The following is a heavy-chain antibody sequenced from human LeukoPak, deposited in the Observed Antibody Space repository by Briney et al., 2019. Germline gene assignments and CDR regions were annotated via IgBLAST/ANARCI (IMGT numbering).Heavy chain of an antibody. CDR1: GFTFSNAW. CDR3: TAQSRR. Sequence: GGSLRLSCAASGFTFSNAWMSWVRQAPGKGLEWVGRIKSKTDGETTDYAAPVKGRFTISRDDSKNTLYLQMNSLKTEDTAVYYCTAQSRRWGQGTLVTVSS. CDR2: IKSKTDGETT. V-gene: IGHV3-15*01. J-gene: IGHJ4*02.